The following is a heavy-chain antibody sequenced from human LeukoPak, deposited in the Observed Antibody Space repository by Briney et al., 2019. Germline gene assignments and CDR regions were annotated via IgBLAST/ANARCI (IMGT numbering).Heavy chain of an antibody. CDR1: GFTFSSYA. CDR2: ISYDGSNK. V-gene: IGHV3-30*04. CDR3: ASILLWYVYDY. J-gene: IGHJ4*02. D-gene: IGHD3-10*01. Sequence: GRSLRLSCAASGFTFSSYAMHWVRQAPGKGLEWEAVISYDGSNKYYADSVKGRFTISRDNSKNTLYLQMNSLRAEDTAVYYCASILLWYVYDYWGQGTLVTVSS.